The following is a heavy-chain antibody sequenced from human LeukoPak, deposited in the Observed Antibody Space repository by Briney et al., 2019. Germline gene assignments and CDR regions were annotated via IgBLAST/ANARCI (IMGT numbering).Heavy chain of an antibody. J-gene: IGHJ4*02. CDR2: ISGSGGST. Sequence: GGSLRLSCAASGFTFSSYAMSWVRQAPGKGLECVSAISGSGGSTYYADSVKGQFTISRDNSKNTLYLQMNSLGAEDTAVYYCAKPRPSDSSGYYYVNWGQGTLVTVSS. V-gene: IGHV3-23*01. CDR3: AKPRPSDSSGYYYVN. D-gene: IGHD3-22*01. CDR1: GFTFSSYA.